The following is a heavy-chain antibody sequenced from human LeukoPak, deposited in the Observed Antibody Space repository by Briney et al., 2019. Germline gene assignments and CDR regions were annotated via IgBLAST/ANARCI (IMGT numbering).Heavy chain of an antibody. J-gene: IGHJ4*02. V-gene: IGHV1-2*02. D-gene: IGHD3-9*01. CDR2: INPNSGGT. CDR1: GYTFTGYY. CDR3: ARNLNYDILTGYYRALYYFDY. Sequence: ASVKVSCKASGYTFTGYYMHWVRQAPGQGLEWMGWINPNSGGTNYAQKFQGRVTMTKDTSISTAYMELSRLRSDDTAVYYCARNLNYDILTGYYRALYYFDYWGQGTLVTVSS.